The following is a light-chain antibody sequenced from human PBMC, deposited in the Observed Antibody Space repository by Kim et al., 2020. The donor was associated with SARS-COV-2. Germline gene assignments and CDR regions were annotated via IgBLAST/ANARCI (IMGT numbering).Light chain of an antibody. CDR1: NIGGRS. J-gene: IGLJ1*01. CDR3: QVWDSSSDHYV. Sequence: APGKPARITCGGNNIGGRSVRWGGGGGGGAPVLVISYDSDRPSGIPERFSGSNSGNTATLTISKVEAGDEADYYCQVWDSSSDHYVFGTGTKVTVL. CDR2: YDS. V-gene: IGLV3-21*04.